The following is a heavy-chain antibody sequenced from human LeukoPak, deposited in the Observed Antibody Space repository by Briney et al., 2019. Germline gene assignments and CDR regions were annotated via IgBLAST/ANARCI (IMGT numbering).Heavy chain of an antibody. CDR3: TGDLYGSRSTSCGMDV. D-gene: IGHD3-10*01. Sequence: AGGSLRLSCAASGFTFSSHAMHWVRQAPGKGLEWVTVISYDGSIEYYADSVKGRFTISRDNSKNTLYLQMNSLRPGDTAVYYCTGDLYGSRSTSCGMDVWGQGTTVTVSS. V-gene: IGHV3-30*04. CDR1: GFTFSSHA. J-gene: IGHJ6*02. CDR2: ISYDGSIE.